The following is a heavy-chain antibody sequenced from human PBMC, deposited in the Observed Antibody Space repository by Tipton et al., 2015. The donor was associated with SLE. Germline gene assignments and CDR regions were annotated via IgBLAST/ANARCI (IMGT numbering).Heavy chain of an antibody. J-gene: IGHJ3*01. D-gene: IGHD6-13*01. CDR1: GGSISGYY. CDR2: IFSSGST. Sequence: TLSLTCTVSGGSISGYYWSWVRQPAGKGLEWIGRIFSSGSTIYNPSIKSRLTMSVDTSKNQFSLTVNSVTAADTAVYYCARENVAADGALDVWGQGTMVTVSS. V-gene: IGHV4-4*07. CDR3: ARENVAADGALDV.